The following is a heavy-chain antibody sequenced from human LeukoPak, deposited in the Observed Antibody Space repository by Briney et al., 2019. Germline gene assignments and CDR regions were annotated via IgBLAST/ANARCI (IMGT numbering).Heavy chain of an antibody. CDR2: ISAYNGNR. V-gene: IGHV1-18*01. D-gene: IGHD2-8*01. Sequence: GASVKVSCKASGYTFTNYDISWVRQAPGQGLEWMGWISAYNGNRNYAQELQGRVTMTTDTSTSTAYMELRSLRSDDTAVYYCARDCTNGVCSTFDYWGQGTLVTVSS. CDR1: GYTFTNYD. J-gene: IGHJ4*02. CDR3: ARDCTNGVCSTFDY.